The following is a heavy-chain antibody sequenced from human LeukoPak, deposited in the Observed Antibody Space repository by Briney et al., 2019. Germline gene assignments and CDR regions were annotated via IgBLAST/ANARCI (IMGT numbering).Heavy chain of an antibody. CDR3: AFYYYYGMDV. V-gene: IGHV3-21*01. J-gene: IGHJ6*02. CDR1: GFTFSSYG. CDR2: ISGSSSYI. Sequence: GGSLRLSCAASGFTFSSYGMSWVRQAPGKGLEWVSSISGSSSYIHHADSVKGRFTISRDNAKKSLYLQMSSLRAEDTAVYYCAFYYYYGMDVWGQGTTVTVSS.